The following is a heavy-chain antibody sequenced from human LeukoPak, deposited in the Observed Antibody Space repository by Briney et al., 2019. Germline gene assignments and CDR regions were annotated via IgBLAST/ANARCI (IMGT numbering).Heavy chain of an antibody. CDR1: GFSFSSFW. V-gene: IGHV3-7*01. J-gene: IGHJ4*02. D-gene: IGHD2-15*01. Sequence: GGSLRLSCAASGFSFSSFWMSWVRQAPGKGLEWVANINQDGSEKNYVDSVKGRFTISRDGAKNLLYLQMNSLRAEDVAVYDCAREQCSGNSCYYYWGQGTLVTVSS. CDR3: AREQCSGNSCYYY. CDR2: INQDGSEK.